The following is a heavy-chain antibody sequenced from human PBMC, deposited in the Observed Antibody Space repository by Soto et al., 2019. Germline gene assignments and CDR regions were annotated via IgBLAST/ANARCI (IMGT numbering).Heavy chain of an antibody. CDR1: GFTFSSYA. CDR2: ISYDGSNK. J-gene: IGHJ5*02. D-gene: IGHD3-10*01. Sequence: GGSLRLSCAASGFTFSSYAMHWVRQAPGKGLEWVAVISYDGSNKYYADSVKGRFTISRDNSKNTLYLQMNSLRAEDTAVYYCARSSLLLWFGELSWGQGTLVTVSS. V-gene: IGHV3-30-3*01. CDR3: ARSSLLLWFGELS.